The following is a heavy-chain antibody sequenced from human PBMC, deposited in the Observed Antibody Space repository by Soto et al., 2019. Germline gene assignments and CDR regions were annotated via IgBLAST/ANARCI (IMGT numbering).Heavy chain of an antibody. Sequence: ASVKVSCKVSGYSLTELSMHWVRQAPGKRLEWMGSFDPEVGKIIYAQRFQGRVTITEDTSTDTAYMELSSLRSEDTAVYCCARDKFEQQLGFDPWGQGTLVTVSS. CDR1: GYSLTELS. CDR2: FDPEVGKI. V-gene: IGHV1-24*01. CDR3: ARDKFEQQLGFDP. D-gene: IGHD6-13*01. J-gene: IGHJ5*02.